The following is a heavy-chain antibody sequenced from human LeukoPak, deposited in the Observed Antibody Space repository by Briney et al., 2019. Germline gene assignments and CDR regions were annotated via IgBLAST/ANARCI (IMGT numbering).Heavy chain of an antibody. J-gene: IGHJ4*02. D-gene: IGHD1-1*01. Sequence: GGSLRLSCAASGFTFSSCAMHWVRQAPGKGLEWVAVISNDGINKYYADSVKGRFTISRDNFKNTLYLQMDSLRGEDTAVYYCARCTTGKTFGSLREIKKSREIDYWGQGTLVTVSS. V-gene: IGHV3-30*04. CDR1: GFTFSSCA. CDR2: ISNDGINK. CDR3: ARCTTGKTFGSLREIKKSREIDY.